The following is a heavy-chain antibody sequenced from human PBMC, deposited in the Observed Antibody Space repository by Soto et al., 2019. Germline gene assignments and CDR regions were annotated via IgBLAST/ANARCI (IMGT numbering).Heavy chain of an antibody. Sequence: ASVKVCWKASGYTFTSYGSSWVRQATGQGLEWTGWINTYNGNTNYEQNLQDRVTMTTDTSTSTAYIELRSLTSDDTAVYYYARGRYDILSGYHYYYGMDVWGQGTTVTVS. CDR1: GYTFTSYG. J-gene: IGHJ6*02. V-gene: IGHV1-18*04. CDR2: INTYNGNT. D-gene: IGHD3-9*01. CDR3: ARGRYDILSGYHYYYGMDV.